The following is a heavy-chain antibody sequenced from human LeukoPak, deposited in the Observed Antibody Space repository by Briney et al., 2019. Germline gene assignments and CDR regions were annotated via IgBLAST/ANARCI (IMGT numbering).Heavy chain of an antibody. CDR1: GFTFSSYW. D-gene: IGHD3-10*01. Sequence: LPGRSLRLSCAASGFTFSSYWMHWVRQVPGKGLVWVARINPGGSSITYADSVKGRFTISRDNSKNTLYLQMNSLRAEDTAVYYCAKGFGASMVRGVMVSAYWGQGTLVTVSS. J-gene: IGHJ4*02. CDR3: AKGFGASMVRGVMVSAY. V-gene: IGHV3-74*01. CDR2: INPGGSSI.